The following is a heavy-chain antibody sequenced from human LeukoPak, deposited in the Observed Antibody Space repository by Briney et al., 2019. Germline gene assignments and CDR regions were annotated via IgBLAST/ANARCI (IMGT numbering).Heavy chain of an antibody. D-gene: IGHD6-19*01. Sequence: PSETLSLTCIVSGVSISSSSHYWAWIRQPPGKGLEWIGSFSYSGSTYDNPSLKSRVTISVDTSKNQFSLNLSSVTAADSAVYYCARHPGIAVAGDAFDFWGQGTVVTVSS. CDR2: FSYSGST. V-gene: IGHV4-39*01. J-gene: IGHJ3*01. CDR3: ARHPGIAVAGDAFDF. CDR1: GVSISSSSHY.